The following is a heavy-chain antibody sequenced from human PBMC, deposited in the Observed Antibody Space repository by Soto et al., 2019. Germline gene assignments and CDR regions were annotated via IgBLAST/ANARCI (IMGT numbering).Heavy chain of an antibody. J-gene: IGHJ5*02. Sequence: ASVKVSCKASGYIFTNHYIHWVRQAPGQGLEWMGRISANNGNTNYAQKLQGRVTMTTDTSTSTAYMELRSLRSDDTAVYYCARDDCSGGSCYSNWFDPWGQGTLVTVSS. CDR1: GYIFTNHY. D-gene: IGHD2-15*01. CDR3: ARDDCSGGSCYSNWFDP. CDR2: ISANNGNT. V-gene: IGHV1-18*04.